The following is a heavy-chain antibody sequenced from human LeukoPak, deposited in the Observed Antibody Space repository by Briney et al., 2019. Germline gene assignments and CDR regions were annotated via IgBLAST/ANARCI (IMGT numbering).Heavy chain of an antibody. CDR2: LSTSSSYI. Sequence: GGSLRLSCAASGFSFSSYNLNWVRQAPGKGLEWVSSLSTSSSYIYYADSVKGRFTVSRDNSKNTLYLQMNSLRAEDTAVYYCANPVVGATLWGQGTLVTVSS. J-gene: IGHJ4*02. V-gene: IGHV3-21*01. CDR1: GFSFSSYN. D-gene: IGHD1-26*01. CDR3: ANPVVGATL.